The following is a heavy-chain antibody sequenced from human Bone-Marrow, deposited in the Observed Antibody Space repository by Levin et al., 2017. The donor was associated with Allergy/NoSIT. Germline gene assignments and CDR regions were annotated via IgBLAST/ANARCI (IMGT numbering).Heavy chain of an antibody. Sequence: GESLKISCAASGFTFSNFAMHWVRQAPGKGLEWVAAIPHDGANTYYTDSVRGRFTISRDNSKNTLFVEMNSLRVEDTAVYYCARGPGLAVGKGYSDSWGQGTLVTVSS. J-gene: IGHJ5*01. CDR1: GFTFSNFA. CDR3: ARGPGLAVGKGYSDS. V-gene: IGHV3-30-3*01. D-gene: IGHD6-19*01. CDR2: IPHDGANT.